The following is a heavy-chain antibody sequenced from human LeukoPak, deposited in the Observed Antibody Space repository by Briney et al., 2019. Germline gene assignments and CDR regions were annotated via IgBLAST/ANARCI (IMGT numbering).Heavy chain of an antibody. V-gene: IGHV4-34*01. CDR2: IKHSGST. CDR1: GGSFSGYY. J-gene: IGHJ4*02. CDR3: ATTNVLLWFGELSKTAYFDY. Sequence: SETLSLTCAVYGGSFSGYYWSWIRQPPGKGLEWIGEIKHSGSTNYNPSLKSRVTISVDTSKNQFSLKLSSVTAADTAVYYCATTNVLLWFGELSKTAYFDYWGQGTLVTVSS. D-gene: IGHD3-10*01.